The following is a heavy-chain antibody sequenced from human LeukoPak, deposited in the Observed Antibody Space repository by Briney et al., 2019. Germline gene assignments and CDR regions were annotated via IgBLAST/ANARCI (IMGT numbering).Heavy chain of an antibody. CDR1: GGSISSGGYY. V-gene: IGHV4-61*03. CDR2: IYYSGNT. CDR3: ARGGSYGAYLDY. Sequence: PSETLSLTCTVSGGSISSGGYYWSWIRQAPGKGLEWIGYIYYSGNTNTYNPSLKSRATISLYTSRKYFSLELRSVTAADTAVYYCARGGSYGAYLDYWGQGALVIVSS. J-gene: IGHJ4*02. D-gene: IGHD1-26*01.